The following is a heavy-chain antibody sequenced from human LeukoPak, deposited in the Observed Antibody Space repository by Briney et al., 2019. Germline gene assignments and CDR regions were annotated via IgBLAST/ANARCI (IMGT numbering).Heavy chain of an antibody. CDR1: GFTFSTYW. D-gene: IGHD6-19*01. Sequence: GGSLRLSCAASGFTFSTYWMHWVRQVPGKGLVWVSRIKSDGSSIKYADSVKGRFTISRDNAKNTLYLQTNSLRAEDTAVYYCARSVAGPDWFDPWGQGTLVTVSS. CDR2: IKSDGSSI. CDR3: ARSVAGPDWFDP. V-gene: IGHV3-74*03. J-gene: IGHJ5*02.